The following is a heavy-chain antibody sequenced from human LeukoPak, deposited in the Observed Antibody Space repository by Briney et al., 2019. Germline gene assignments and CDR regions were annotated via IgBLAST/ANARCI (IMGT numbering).Heavy chain of an antibody. J-gene: IGHJ4*02. D-gene: IGHD2-2*02. CDR3: AKDYRCSSTSCYNY. CDR1: GFTFSSYA. CDR2: ISGSGGST. Sequence: GRSLRLSCAASGFTFSSYAMSWVRQAPGKGLEWVSAISGSGGSTYYADSVKGRFTISRDNSKNTLYLQMNSLRAEDTAVYYCAKDYRCSSTSCYNYWGQGTLVTVSS. V-gene: IGHV3-23*01.